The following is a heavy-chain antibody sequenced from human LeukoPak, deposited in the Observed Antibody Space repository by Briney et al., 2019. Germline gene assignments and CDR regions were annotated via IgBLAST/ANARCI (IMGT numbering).Heavy chain of an antibody. J-gene: IGHJ4*02. CDR2: IGGSGGST. CDR1: GFTFSSYA. V-gene: IGHV3-23*01. CDR3: AKVETAAAATLRGFDY. D-gene: IGHD6-13*01. Sequence: PGGSLRLSCAASGFTFSSYAMSWVRQAPGKGLEGVSSIGGSGGSTYYADSVKGRFTISRDNPKNTLYLQMNSLRAEDTAVYYCAKVETAAAATLRGFDYWGQGTLVTVSS.